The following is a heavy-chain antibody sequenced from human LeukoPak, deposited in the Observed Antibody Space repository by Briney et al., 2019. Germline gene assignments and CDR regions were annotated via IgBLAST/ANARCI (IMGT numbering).Heavy chain of an antibody. D-gene: IGHD6-19*01. CDR1: GYTFTNYW. Sequence: GESLKISCKGSGYTFTNYWIGWVRPMPGKGLEWMGIIYPGDSDTRYSPSFQGQVTISADKSISTAYLQWSSLKASDNAMYYCARLTSGWHSNFDYWGQGTLVTVSS. J-gene: IGHJ4*02. V-gene: IGHV5-51*01. CDR3: ARLTSGWHSNFDY. CDR2: IYPGDSDT.